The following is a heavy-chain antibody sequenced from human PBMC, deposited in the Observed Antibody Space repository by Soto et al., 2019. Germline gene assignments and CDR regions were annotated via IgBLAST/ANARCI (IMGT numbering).Heavy chain of an antibody. D-gene: IGHD6-13*01. CDR3: AIAAAGTGHYYYYGMDV. Sequence: SETLSLTCAVSGGSISSSNWWSWVRQPPGKGLEWIGEIYHSGSTNYNPSLKSRVTISVDKSKNQFSLKLSSVTAADTAVYYCAIAAAGTGHYYYYGMDVWGQGTTVTVSS. CDR2: IYHSGST. CDR1: GGSISSSNW. J-gene: IGHJ6*02. V-gene: IGHV4-4*02.